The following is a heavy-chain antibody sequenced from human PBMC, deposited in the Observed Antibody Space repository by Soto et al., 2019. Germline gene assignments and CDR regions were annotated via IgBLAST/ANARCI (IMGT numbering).Heavy chain of an antibody. V-gene: IGHV3-23*01. CDR2: ISGGGDDT. Sequence: QLLESGGGFVQPGGSLRLSCVASGFTFSNFPMAWVRQAPGEGLEWVSAISGGGDDTFYAYSMKGRFTISRDNSKDPLYLQINSLRAEDTAVYYCANPIPKTGTTFGFWGQGTLVTVSS. CDR1: GFTFSNFP. D-gene: IGHD1-1*01. J-gene: IGHJ4*02. CDR3: ANPIPKTGTTFGF.